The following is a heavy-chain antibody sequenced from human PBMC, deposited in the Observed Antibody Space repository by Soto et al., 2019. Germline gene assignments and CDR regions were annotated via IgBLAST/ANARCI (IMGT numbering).Heavy chain of an antibody. J-gene: IGHJ3*02. D-gene: IGHD3-10*01. CDR1: GGSISSYY. Sequence: QVQLQESGPGLVKPSETLSLTCTVSGGSISSYYWSWIRQPPGKGLEWIGYIYYSGSTNYNPSLKRRVTISVDTSKNQVSLKLSCVTAADTAVYYCARRYGSSFDIWGQGTKVTVSS. CDR3: ARRYGSSFDI. CDR2: IYYSGST. V-gene: IGHV4-59*08.